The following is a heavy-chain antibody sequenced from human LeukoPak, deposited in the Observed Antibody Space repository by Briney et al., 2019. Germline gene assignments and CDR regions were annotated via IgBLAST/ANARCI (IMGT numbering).Heavy chain of an antibody. D-gene: IGHD6-19*01. CDR1: GGSISSHY. J-gene: IGHJ4*02. V-gene: IGHV4-59*11. CDR2: MYYSGST. CDR3: ARYHRGLGCFDY. Sequence: SETLSLTCTVSGGSISSHYWSWIRQPPGKGLEWIGYMYYSGSTNYNPSLKSRVTISVDTSKNQFSLKLSSVTAADTAVYYCARYHRGLGCFDYWGQGTLVTVSS.